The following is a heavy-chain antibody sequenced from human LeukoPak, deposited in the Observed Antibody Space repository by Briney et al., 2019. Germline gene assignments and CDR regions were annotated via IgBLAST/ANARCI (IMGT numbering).Heavy chain of an antibody. Sequence: GGSLRLSCAASGFTFSSYAMHWVRQAPGKGLEWVAVISYDGSNKYYADSVKGRFTISRDNSKNTLYLRMNSLRAEDTAVYYCARTIVVVPAAPLGYWGQGTLVTVSS. CDR3: ARTIVVVPAAPLGY. CDR1: GFTFSSYA. D-gene: IGHD2-2*01. V-gene: IGHV3-30*01. CDR2: ISYDGSNK. J-gene: IGHJ4*02.